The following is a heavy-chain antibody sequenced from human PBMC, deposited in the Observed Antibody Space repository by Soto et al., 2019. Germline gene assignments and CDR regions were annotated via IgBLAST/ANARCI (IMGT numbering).Heavy chain of an antibody. CDR1: GFTFSSYA. Sequence: GGSLRLSCAASGFTFSSYAMHWVRQAPGKGLEYVSAISSNGGSTYYANSVKGRFTISRDNSKNTLYLQMGSLRAEDMAVYYCARLGGNYYFDYWGQGTLVTVSS. D-gene: IGHD2-21*02. CDR3: ARLGGNYYFDY. V-gene: IGHV3-64*01. J-gene: IGHJ4*02. CDR2: ISSNGGST.